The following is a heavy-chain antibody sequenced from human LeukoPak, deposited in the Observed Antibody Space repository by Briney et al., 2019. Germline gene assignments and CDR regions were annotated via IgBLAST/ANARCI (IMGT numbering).Heavy chain of an antibody. J-gene: IGHJ6*03. CDR2: TYYRSKWYN. V-gene: IGHV6-1*01. Sequence: SQTLSLTCAISGDSVSSNSAAWNWIRQSPSRGLEWLGRTYYRSKWYNDYAVSVKSRITINPDTSKNQFSLQLNSVTPEDTAVYYCARASPQYFWSGTRGDYYYYMDVWGKGTTVTVSS. CDR1: GDSVSSNSAA. D-gene: IGHD3-3*01. CDR3: ARASPQYFWSGTRGDYYYYMDV.